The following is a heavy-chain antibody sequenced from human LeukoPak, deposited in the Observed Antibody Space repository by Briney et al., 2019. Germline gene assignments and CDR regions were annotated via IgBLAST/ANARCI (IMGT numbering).Heavy chain of an antibody. J-gene: IGHJ6*02. V-gene: IGHV6-1*01. CDR3: ARGFYYTGMDV. CDR1: GDSVSSNSAA. D-gene: IGHD3-10*01. CDR2: TYYRSKWYS. Sequence: SQTLSLTCAISGDSVSSNSAAWNSIRQSPSRGLEWLGRTYYRSKWYSDYAVSVNSRITYNPDTSKNQFSLQLNSVTPEDTAVYYCARGFYYTGMDVWGQGTTVTVSS.